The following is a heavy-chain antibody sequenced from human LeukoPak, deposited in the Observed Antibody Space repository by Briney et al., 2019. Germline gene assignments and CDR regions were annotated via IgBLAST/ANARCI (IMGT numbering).Heavy chain of an antibody. CDR3: AGVNGYPYSDY. D-gene: IGHD5-18*01. Sequence: ASVKVSCKASGYTFTSYDINWVRQATAQGLEWMGWMNPNSGNTGYAQKFQGRVTITSNTSISTAYMELSSLRSEDTAVYYCAGVNGYPYSDYWGQGTLVTVSS. V-gene: IGHV1-8*03. CDR2: MNPNSGNT. CDR1: GYTFTSYD. J-gene: IGHJ4*02.